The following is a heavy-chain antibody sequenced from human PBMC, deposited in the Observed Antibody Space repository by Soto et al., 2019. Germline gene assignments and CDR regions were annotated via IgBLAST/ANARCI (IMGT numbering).Heavy chain of an antibody. V-gene: IGHV4-38-2*02. J-gene: IGHJ4*01. CDR2: IYHGGTT. CDR1: GYSISRGSY. D-gene: IGHD6-19*01. Sequence: SETLSLTCTVSGYSISRGSYWGWIRQPPGKGPEWIASIYHGGTTFYNPSLKSRVTVSVDKSNNQFSLKLRSVTAADTAVYYCAKVHVMGVAGSTFHYWGHATLVTVS. CDR3: AKVHVMGVAGSTFHY.